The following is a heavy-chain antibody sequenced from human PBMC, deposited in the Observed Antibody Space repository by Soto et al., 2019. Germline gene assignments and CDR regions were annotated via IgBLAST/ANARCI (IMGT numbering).Heavy chain of an antibody. V-gene: IGHV4-34*01. CDR1: GGSFSGYY. CDR2: IHPSGGT. Sequence: SETLSLTCAVHGGSFSGYYWDWIRQPPGKGLEWIGEIHPSGGTDYNPSLSNRVTISLDTSKNQFSLKLTSVTAADTAVYYCARVPGPWGQGTLVTVSS. J-gene: IGHJ5*02. CDR3: ARVPGP. D-gene: IGHD3-10*01.